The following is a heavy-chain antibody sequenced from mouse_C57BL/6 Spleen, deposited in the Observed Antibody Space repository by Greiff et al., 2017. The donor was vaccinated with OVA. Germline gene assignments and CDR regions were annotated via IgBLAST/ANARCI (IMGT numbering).Heavy chain of an antibody. Sequence: EVQLQQSGPELVKPGASVKISCKASGYSFTGYYMNWVKQSPEKSLEWIGEINPSTGGTTYNQKFKAKATLTVDKSSSTAYMQLKSLTSEDSAVYYCARRGKLGPAWFAYWGQGTLVTVSA. CDR2: INPSTGGT. J-gene: IGHJ3*01. CDR3: ARRGKLGPAWFAY. D-gene: IGHD4-1*01. V-gene: IGHV1-42*01. CDR1: GYSFTGYY.